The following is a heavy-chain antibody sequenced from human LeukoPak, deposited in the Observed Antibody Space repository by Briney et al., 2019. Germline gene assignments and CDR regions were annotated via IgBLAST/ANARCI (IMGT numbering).Heavy chain of an antibody. D-gene: IGHD3-9*01. CDR3: ARGPQYDILTGYYLDY. J-gene: IGHJ4*02. V-gene: IGHV4-34*01. Sequence: PSETLSLTCAVYGGPFSGYYWSWIRQPPGKGLEWIGEINHSGSTNYNPSLKSRVTISVDTSKNQFSLKLSSVTAADTAVYNCARGPQYDILTGYYLDYWGQGTLVTVSS. CDR2: INHSGST. CDR1: GGPFSGYY.